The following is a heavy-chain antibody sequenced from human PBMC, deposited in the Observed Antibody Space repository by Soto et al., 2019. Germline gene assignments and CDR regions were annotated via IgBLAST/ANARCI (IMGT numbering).Heavy chain of an antibody. CDR1: GFTFSSYA. D-gene: IGHD6-19*01. Sequence: GGSLRLSCAASGFTFSSYAMHWVRQAPGKGLEWVAVISYDGSNKYYADSVKGRFTISRDNSKNTLYLQMNSLRAEDTAVYYCARSSQWLVPWFDPWGQGTLVTVSS. J-gene: IGHJ5*02. CDR3: ARSSQWLVPWFDP. CDR2: ISYDGSNK. V-gene: IGHV3-30-3*01.